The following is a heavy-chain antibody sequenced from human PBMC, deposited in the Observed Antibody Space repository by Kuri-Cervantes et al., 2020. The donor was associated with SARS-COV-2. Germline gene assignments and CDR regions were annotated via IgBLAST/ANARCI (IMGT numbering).Heavy chain of an antibody. CDR2: IYRGDSDT. J-gene: IGHJ6*02. D-gene: IGHD2-15*01. Sequence: KVSCKGSGYTFTSYWIGGGRQMPGKGLEWMGIIYRGDSDTRYSTSFQGQVTISADKSISTAYLRWTSMKASDTATYYCARWGVVAATTYYYYGMDVWGQGTTVTVSS. V-gene: IGHV5-51*01. CDR3: ARWGVVAATTYYYYGMDV. CDR1: GYTFTSYW.